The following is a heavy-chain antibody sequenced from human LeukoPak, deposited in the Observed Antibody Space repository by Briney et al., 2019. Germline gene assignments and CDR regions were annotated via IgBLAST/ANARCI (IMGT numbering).Heavy chain of an antibody. Sequence: SETLSLTCTVSGGSISSSSYYWGWIRQPPGKGLEWIGSIYYSGSTYYNPSLKSRVTISVDTSKNQFSLKLSSVTAADTAVYYCAKLGYYDLMIDYWGQGTLVTVSS. V-gene: IGHV4-39*07. J-gene: IGHJ4*02. CDR3: AKLGYYDLMIDY. CDR1: GGSISSSSYY. D-gene: IGHD3-3*01. CDR2: IYYSGST.